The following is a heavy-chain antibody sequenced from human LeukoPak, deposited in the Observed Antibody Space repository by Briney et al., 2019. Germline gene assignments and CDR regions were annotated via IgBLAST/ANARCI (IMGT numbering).Heavy chain of an antibody. CDR2: ISAYNGNT. J-gene: IGHJ4*02. CDR1: GYTFTSYG. D-gene: IGHD2/OR15-2a*01. CDR3: ARDFQTEAPDY. Sequence: ASVKVSCKASGYTFTSYGISWVRQAPGQGLEWMGWISAYNGNTNYAQKLQGRVTMTRDTSISTAYMELSRLTSDDTAVYYCARDFQTEAPDYWGQGTLVTVSS. V-gene: IGHV1-18*01.